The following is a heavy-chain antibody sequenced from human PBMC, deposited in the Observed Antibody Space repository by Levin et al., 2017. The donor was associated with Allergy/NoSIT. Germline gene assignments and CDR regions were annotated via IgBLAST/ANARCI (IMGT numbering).Heavy chain of an antibody. CDR1: GFTFDDYA. Sequence: GGSLRLSCAASGFTFDDYAMHWVRQAPGKGLEWVSGISWNSGSIGYADSVKGRFTISRDNAKNSLDLQMNSLRAEDTALYYCAKDRSTGSFVLLDYWGQGTLVTVSS. J-gene: IGHJ4*02. D-gene: IGHD3-9*01. V-gene: IGHV3-9*01. CDR2: ISWNSGSI. CDR3: AKDRSTGSFVLLDY.